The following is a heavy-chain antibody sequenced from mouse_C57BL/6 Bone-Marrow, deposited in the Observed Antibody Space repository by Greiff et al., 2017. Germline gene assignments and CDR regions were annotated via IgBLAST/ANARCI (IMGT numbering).Heavy chain of an antibody. V-gene: IGHV2-2*01. Sequence: VQLQQSGPGLVQPSQSLSITCTVSGFSLTSYGVHWVRQSPGKGLEWLGVIWSGGSTDYNAAFISRLSISKDNSKSQVFVKMNSLQADDTAIYYCARSITTVFDYWGQGTTLTVSS. CDR1: GFSLTSYG. D-gene: IGHD2-4*01. J-gene: IGHJ2*01. CDR3: ARSITTVFDY. CDR2: IWSGGST.